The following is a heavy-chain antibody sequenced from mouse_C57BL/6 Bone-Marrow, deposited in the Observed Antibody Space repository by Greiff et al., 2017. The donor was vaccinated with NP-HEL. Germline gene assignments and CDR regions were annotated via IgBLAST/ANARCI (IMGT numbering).Heavy chain of an antibody. J-gene: IGHJ2*01. CDR1: GYTFTSYW. D-gene: IGHD2-3*01. V-gene: IGHV1-59*01. CDR2: IDPSDSYT. CDR3: ARWRLYDGY. Sequence: QVQLQQPGAELVRPGTSVKLSCKASGYTFTSYWMHWVKQRPGQGLEWIGVIDPSDSYTNYNQKFKGKATLTVDTSSSTAYMKLSSLTSEDSAVYYCARWRLYDGYWGQGTTLTVSS.